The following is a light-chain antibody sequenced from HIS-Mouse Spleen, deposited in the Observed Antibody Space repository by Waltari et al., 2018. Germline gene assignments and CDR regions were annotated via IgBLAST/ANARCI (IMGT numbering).Light chain of an antibody. V-gene: IGLV3-21*03. J-gene: IGLJ2*01. Sequence: SYVLTQPPSVSVAPGKTARITWGGNNIGSKSVHWYQQKPGQAPVVGVYDDSDRPSGIPERFSGSNSGNTATLTISRVEAGDEADYYCQVWDSSSDHVVFGGGTKLTVL. CDR3: QVWDSSSDHVV. CDR1: NIGSKS. CDR2: DDS.